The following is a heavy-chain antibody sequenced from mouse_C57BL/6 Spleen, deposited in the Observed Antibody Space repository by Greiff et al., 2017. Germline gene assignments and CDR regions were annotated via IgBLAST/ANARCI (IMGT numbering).Heavy chain of an antibody. CDR3: ARRDLYGSSYGYAMDY. CDR1: GYAFSSYW. V-gene: IGHV1-80*01. D-gene: IGHD1-1*01. J-gene: IGHJ4*01. CDR2: IYPGDGDT. Sequence: QVQLQQSGAELVKPGASVKISCKASGYAFSSYWMNWVKQRPGKGLEWIGQIYPGDGDTNYNGKFKGKATLTADKSSSTAYMQLSSLTSEDSAVYFCARRDLYGSSYGYAMDYWGQGTSVTVSS.